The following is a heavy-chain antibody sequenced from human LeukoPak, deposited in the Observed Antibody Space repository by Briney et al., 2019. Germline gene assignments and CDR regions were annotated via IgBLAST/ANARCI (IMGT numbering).Heavy chain of an antibody. CDR1: GFTVSSNY. V-gene: IGHV3-53*01. J-gene: IGHJ4*02. CDR2: IYGGSGGST. Sequence: PGGSLRLSCAASGFTVSSNYMNWVRQAPGKGLEWVSVIYGGSGGSTYYADSVKGRFTISRDNSKNTLYLQMNSLRAEDTAVYYCARGGWVAGENYFDYWGQGTLVTVSS. CDR3: ARGGWVAGENYFDY. D-gene: IGHD6-19*01.